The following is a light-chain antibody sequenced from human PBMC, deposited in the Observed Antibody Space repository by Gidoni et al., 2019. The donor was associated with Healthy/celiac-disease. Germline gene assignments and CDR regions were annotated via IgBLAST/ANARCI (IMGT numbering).Light chain of an antibody. V-gene: IGKV3-15*01. J-gene: IGKJ5*01. Sequence: EIVMSQSPATLSVSPGERATISCRASQSVSSNLAWYQQKHGQPPRLLIYGAATSATGITARFSGSGSGTEFTLTISSLQSEDFAVYYCQQYNNWPPITFGQGTRLEIK. CDR2: GAA. CDR3: QQYNNWPPIT. CDR1: QSVSSN.